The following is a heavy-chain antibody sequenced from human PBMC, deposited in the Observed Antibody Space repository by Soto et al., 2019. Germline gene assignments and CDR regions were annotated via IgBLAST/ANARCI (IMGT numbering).Heavy chain of an antibody. D-gene: IGHD3-10*01. CDR3: AKGYYGSGIHGMDV. J-gene: IGHJ6*02. Sequence: GGSLRLSCAASGFTFSSYAMSWVRQAPGKGLEWVSAISGSGGSTYYADSVKGRFTISRDNSKNTLYLQMNSLRAEDTAVYYCAKGYYGSGIHGMDVWGQGTTVTVSS. CDR1: GFTFSSYA. CDR2: ISGSGGST. V-gene: IGHV3-23*01.